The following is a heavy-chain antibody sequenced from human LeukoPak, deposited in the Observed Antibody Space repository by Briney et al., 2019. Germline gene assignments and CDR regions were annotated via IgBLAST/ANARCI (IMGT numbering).Heavy chain of an antibody. J-gene: IGHJ4*02. CDR1: GHTFSNAR. CDR3: TTTYGLDY. Sequence: GGALRLSCATSGHTFSNARMSRVRQATGKGLEWVGRMKSKTDGGTTVYAAHVKGKFTISRDDSKNTLYLQMNSLKTEGTAVYYCTTTYGLDYWGQGTLVTVSP. V-gene: IGHV3-15*01. CDR2: MKSKTDGGTT. D-gene: IGHD3-10*01.